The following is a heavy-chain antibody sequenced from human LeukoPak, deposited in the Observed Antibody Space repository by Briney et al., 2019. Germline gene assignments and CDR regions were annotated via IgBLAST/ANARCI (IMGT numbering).Heavy chain of an antibody. D-gene: IGHD6-13*01. CDR1: AYTFSSYA. V-gene: IGHV3-23*01. CDR3: AKDKTQQLVTNEYFQH. CDR2: ISGSGGST. J-gene: IGHJ1*01. Sequence: GGSLTLSCAASAYTFSSYAMSWVRQAPGKGLERVSAISGSGGSTYYADSVKGRFTISRDNSKNTLYLQMNSLRAEDTAVYYCAKDKTQQLVTNEYFQHWGQGTLVTVSS.